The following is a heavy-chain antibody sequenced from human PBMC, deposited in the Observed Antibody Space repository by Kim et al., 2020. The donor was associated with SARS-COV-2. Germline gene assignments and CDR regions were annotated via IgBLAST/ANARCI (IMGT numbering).Heavy chain of an antibody. CDR3: SRDPPWYYYGSGSYSGY. CDR1: GFTFSSYW. V-gene: IGHV3-7*01. Sequence: GGSLRLSCAASGFTFSSYWMSWVRQAPGKGLEWVANIKQDGSEKYYVDSVKGRFTISRDNAKNSLYLQMNSLRAEDTAVYYCSRDPPWYYYGSGSYSGYWGQGTLVTVSS. CDR2: IKQDGSEK. J-gene: IGHJ4*02. D-gene: IGHD3-10*01.